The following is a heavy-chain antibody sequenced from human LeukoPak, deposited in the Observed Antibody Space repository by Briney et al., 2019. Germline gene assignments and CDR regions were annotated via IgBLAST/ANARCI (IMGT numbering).Heavy chain of an antibody. CDR3: ATQTGKYGYGNDAFDI. Sequence: GESLKISCKGSGYSFTSYWIGLVRQMPGKGLEWMVIIYPGDSDTRYSPSFQGQVTISADKSISTAYLQWSSLKASDTAMYYCATQTGKYGYGNDAFDIWGQGTMVTVSS. J-gene: IGHJ3*02. CDR2: IYPGDSDT. V-gene: IGHV5-51*01. CDR1: GYSFTSYW. D-gene: IGHD5-18*01.